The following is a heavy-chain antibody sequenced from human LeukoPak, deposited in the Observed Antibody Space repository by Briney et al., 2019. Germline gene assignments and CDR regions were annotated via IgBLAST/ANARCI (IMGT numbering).Heavy chain of an antibody. V-gene: IGHV1-18*01. D-gene: IGHD5-24*01. J-gene: IGHJ4*02. CDR1: GYTFTSYG. Sequence: ASVKVSCKASGYTFTSYGISWVRQAPGQGLEWMGWISAYNGNTNYAQKLQGRVTMTTDTSTSTAYMELRSLRSDDTAVYYCARDKWGMATTPFDYWGQGTLVTVSS. CDR3: ARDKWGMATTPFDY. CDR2: ISAYNGNT.